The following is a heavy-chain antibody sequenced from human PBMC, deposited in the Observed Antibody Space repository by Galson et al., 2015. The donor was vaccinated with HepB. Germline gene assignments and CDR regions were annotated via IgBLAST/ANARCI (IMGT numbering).Heavy chain of an antibody. J-gene: IGHJ4*02. Sequence: CAASGFTFRSYAMSWVRQAPGKGPECVSGISGSGGSTYYADSVRGRFTISRDNSRNTLYLEMDSLRVEDTAVYYCANGGMGYDYIFEYWGQGTLVTVSS. CDR3: ANGGMGYDYIFEY. D-gene: IGHD5-12*01. CDR1: GFTFRSYA. V-gene: IGHV3-23*01. CDR2: ISGSGGST.